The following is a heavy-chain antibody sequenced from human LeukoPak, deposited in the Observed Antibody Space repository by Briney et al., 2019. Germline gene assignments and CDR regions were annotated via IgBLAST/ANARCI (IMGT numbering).Heavy chain of an antibody. J-gene: IGHJ6*03. CDR3: ARVPPMRVVVPAAKNYYYYYMDV. Sequence: SDTLSLTCAVYGGSFSGYYWSWIRQPPGKGLEWIGEINHSGSTNYNPSLKSRVTISVDTSKNQFSLKLSSVTAADTAVYYCARVPPMRVVVPAAKNYYYYYMDVWGKGTTVTVSS. D-gene: IGHD2-2*01. CDR1: GGSFSGYY. V-gene: IGHV4-34*01. CDR2: INHSGST.